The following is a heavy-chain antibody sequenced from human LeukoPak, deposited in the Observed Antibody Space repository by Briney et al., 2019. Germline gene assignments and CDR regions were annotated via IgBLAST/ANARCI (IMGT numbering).Heavy chain of an antibody. D-gene: IGHD3-10*01. Sequence: SETLSLTCAVYGGSFSGYYWSWIRQPPGKGLEWIGEINHSGSTNYNPSLKSRVTISVDTSKNQFSLKLSSVTAADTAVYYCAREGYSGAYYYYYYMDVWGKGTTVTISS. CDR3: AREGYSGAYYYYYYMDV. J-gene: IGHJ6*03. V-gene: IGHV4-34*01. CDR1: GGSFSGYY. CDR2: INHSGST.